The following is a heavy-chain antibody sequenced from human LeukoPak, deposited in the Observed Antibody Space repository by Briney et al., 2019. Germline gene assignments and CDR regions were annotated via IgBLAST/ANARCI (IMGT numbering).Heavy chain of an antibody. CDR2: ISWNGGST. CDR1: GFTFDDYG. Sequence: GGSLRLSCSASGFTFDDYGMSWVRQVPGKGLEWVAVISWNGGSTGYADSVKGRFTISRDNAKNSLYLQMNSLRAEDTALYCCARSQARGDNWFDPWGQGTLVTVSS. CDR3: ARSQARGDNWFDP. V-gene: IGHV3-20*04. J-gene: IGHJ5*02. D-gene: IGHD3-10*01.